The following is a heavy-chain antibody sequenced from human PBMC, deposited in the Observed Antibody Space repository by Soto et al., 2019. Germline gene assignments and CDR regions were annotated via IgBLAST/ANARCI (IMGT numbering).Heavy chain of an antibody. J-gene: IGHJ5*02. CDR3: ARTPRKPVPTPNWFDP. V-gene: IGHV1-3*01. Sequence: QVQLVQSGAEVKKPGASVRVSCTASGYTFTNFALQWVRQAPGQSLEWMGYINVGNGNTKYAQKFQGRVTFTTDTSTNTAYMELSGLKYEDTALYFCARTPRKPVPTPNWFDPWGQGTQVSVSS. D-gene: IGHD2-2*01. CDR1: GYTFTNFA. CDR2: INVGNGNT.